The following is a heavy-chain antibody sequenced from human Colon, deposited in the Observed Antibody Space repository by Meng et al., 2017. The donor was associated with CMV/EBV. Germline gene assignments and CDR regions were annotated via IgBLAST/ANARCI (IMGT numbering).Heavy chain of an antibody. CDR3: ASHSSYVWGSHH. CDR2: MDPTTGRT. Sequence: QVQCVQFGPAVGMPWASGEVSCKASGYSFTGYYIHWGRQAPGQGLEWMGWMDPTTGRTDYAQKFQGTVTMTRDTSISTAYLELSRLTSDDTAVYYCASHSSYVWGSHHWGQGTLVTVSS. J-gene: IGHJ1*01. CDR1: GYSFTGYY. V-gene: IGHV1-2*02. D-gene: IGHD3-16*01.